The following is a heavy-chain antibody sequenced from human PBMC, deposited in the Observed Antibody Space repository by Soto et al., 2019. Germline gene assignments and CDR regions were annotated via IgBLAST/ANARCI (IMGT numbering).Heavy chain of an antibody. D-gene: IGHD1-26*01. CDR3: ARGGGSYYAETYFDY. Sequence: QVQLQESGPGLVKPSETLSLTCTVSGGSVSSGSYYWSWIRQPPGKGLEWIGYIYYSGSTNYNPSLNSRVTISVDTSKNQFSLKLSSVTAADTAVYYCARGGGSYYAETYFDYWGQGTLVTVSS. CDR1: GGSVSSGSYY. CDR2: IYYSGST. V-gene: IGHV4-61*01. J-gene: IGHJ4*02.